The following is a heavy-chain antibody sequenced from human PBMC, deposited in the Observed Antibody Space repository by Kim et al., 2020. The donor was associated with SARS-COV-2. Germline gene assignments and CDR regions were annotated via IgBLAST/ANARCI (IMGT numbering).Heavy chain of an antibody. CDR1: GFTFSSYA. J-gene: IGHJ4*02. D-gene: IGHD3-10*01. V-gene: IGHV3-23*01. CDR2: ISGSGGST. Sequence: GGSLRLSCAASGFTFSSYAMSWVRQAPGKGLEWVSAISGSGGSTYYADSVKGRFTISRDNSKNTLYLQMNSLRAEDTAVYYCAKGVTGVNVLLWFGEFHYWGQGTLVTVSS. CDR3: AKGVTGVNVLLWFGEFHY.